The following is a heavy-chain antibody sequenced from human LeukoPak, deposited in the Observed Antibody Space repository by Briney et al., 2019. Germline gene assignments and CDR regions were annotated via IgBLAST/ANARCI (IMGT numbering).Heavy chain of an antibody. CDR2: ISSSGSTI. J-gene: IGHJ4*02. D-gene: IGHD1-26*01. CDR1: GFTFSDYY. V-gene: IGHV3-11*01. CDR3: ARDIVGATTYYFDY. Sequence: GGSLRLSCAASGFTFSDYYMSWIRQAPGKGLEWVSYISSSGSTIYYADSVKGRFTISRDNAKNSLYLQMNSLRAEDAAVYYCARDIVGATTYYFDYWGQGTLVTVSS.